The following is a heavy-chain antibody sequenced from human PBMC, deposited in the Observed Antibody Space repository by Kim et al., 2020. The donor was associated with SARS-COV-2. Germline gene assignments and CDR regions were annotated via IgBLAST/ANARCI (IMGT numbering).Heavy chain of an antibody. CDR2: INSDGSST. CDR3: ARNYYGSGRDAFDI. CDR1: GFTFSSYW. V-gene: IGHV3-74*01. J-gene: IGHJ3*02. D-gene: IGHD3-10*01. Sequence: GGSLRLSCAASGFTFSSYWMHWVRQAPGKGLVWVSRINSDGSSTSYADSVKGRFTISRDNAKNTLYLQMNSLRAEDTAVYYCARNYYGSGRDAFDIWGQGTMVTVSS.